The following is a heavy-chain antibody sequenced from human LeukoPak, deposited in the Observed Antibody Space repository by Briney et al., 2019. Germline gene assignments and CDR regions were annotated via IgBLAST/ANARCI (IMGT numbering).Heavy chain of an antibody. CDR2: IWYGGSNT. CDR3: ARDLVPPGIAAAGTVIDY. Sequence: PGGSLRLSCAASGFTFSTYGMHWVRQAPGKGLEWVAVIWYGGSNTYYADSVKGRFTISRDNSKNTLYLQMNSLRAEDTAVYYCARDLVPPGIAAAGTVIDYWGQGTLVTVSS. CDR1: GFTFSTYG. D-gene: IGHD6-13*01. J-gene: IGHJ4*02. V-gene: IGHV3-33*08.